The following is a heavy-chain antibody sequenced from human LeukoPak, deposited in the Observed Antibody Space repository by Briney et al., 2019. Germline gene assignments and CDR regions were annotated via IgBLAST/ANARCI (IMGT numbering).Heavy chain of an antibody. CDR1: GYTFTSYA. J-gene: IGHJ4*02. V-gene: IGHV1-18*01. Sequence: ASVKVSCKASGYTFTSYAMNWVRQAPGQGLEWMGWISAYNGNTNYAQKLQGRVTMTTDTSTSTAYMDLRSLRSDDTAVYYCARGNYYDSSGYYIPLDYWGQGTLVTVSS. CDR2: ISAYNGNT. D-gene: IGHD3-22*01. CDR3: ARGNYYDSSGYYIPLDY.